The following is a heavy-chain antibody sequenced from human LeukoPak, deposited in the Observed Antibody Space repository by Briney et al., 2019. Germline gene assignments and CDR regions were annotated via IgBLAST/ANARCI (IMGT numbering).Heavy chain of an antibody. CDR1: GGSFCGYY. D-gene: IGHD3-3*01. Sequence: SETLSLTCAVYGGSFCGYYWSWMRQPPGKGLEWIGEINHSGSTNYNPSLKSRVTISVDTSKNQFSLKLSSVTAADTAVYYCARAWYYDFWSGYYTSLYYFDYWGQGTLVTVSS. CDR2: INHSGST. CDR3: ARAWYYDFWSGYYTSLYYFDY. J-gene: IGHJ4*02. V-gene: IGHV4-34*01.